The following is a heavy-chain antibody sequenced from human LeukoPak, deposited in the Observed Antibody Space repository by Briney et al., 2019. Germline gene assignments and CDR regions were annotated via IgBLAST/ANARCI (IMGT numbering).Heavy chain of an antibody. Sequence: GASVKVSCKASGYTFTRYYMHWVRQAPGQGLEWMGWINPNSGGTNYAQKFQGRVTMTRDTSISTAYMELSRLRSDDTAVYYCARGYSSGWYNWFDPWGQGTLVTVSS. CDR2: INPNSGGT. CDR1: GYTFTRYY. D-gene: IGHD6-19*01. CDR3: ARGYSSGWYNWFDP. V-gene: IGHV1-2*02. J-gene: IGHJ5*02.